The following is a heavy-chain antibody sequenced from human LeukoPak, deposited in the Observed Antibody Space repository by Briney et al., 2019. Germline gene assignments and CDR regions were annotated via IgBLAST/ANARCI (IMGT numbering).Heavy chain of an antibody. CDR1: GFTFSSYW. CDR3: ARVRKVTDTILYFDY. D-gene: IGHD4-23*01. J-gene: IGHJ4*02. V-gene: IGHV3-7*03. Sequence: PGGSLRLSCAASGFTFSSYWMTWVRQAPGKGLEWVANIRQDGSEEYYVDSVKGRFTISRDNAKNSLYLQMNSLRAEDTAVYYCARVRKVTDTILYFDYWGQGTLVTVSS. CDR2: IRQDGSEE.